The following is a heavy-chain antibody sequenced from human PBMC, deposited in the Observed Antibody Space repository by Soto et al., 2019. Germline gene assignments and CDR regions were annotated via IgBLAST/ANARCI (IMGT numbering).Heavy chain of an antibody. Sequence: SVKVSCKASGGTFSSYTISWVRQAPGQGLEWMGRIIPILGIANYAQKFQGRVTITADKSTSTAYMELSSLRSEDTAVYYCARGGPITIFGVVSTNWFDPWGQGTLVTVSS. V-gene: IGHV1-69*02. CDR1: GGTFSSYT. CDR2: IIPILGIA. J-gene: IGHJ5*02. CDR3: ARGGPITIFGVVSTNWFDP. D-gene: IGHD3-3*01.